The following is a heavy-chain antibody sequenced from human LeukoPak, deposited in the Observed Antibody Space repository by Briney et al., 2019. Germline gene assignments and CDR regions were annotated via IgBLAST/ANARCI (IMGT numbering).Heavy chain of an antibody. CDR2: IYGSGYT. V-gene: IGHV4-59*01. CDR1: GGSISGWY. J-gene: IGHJ4*02. CDR3: ARETSLAGFASGLGFNY. Sequence: PSETLSLTCTVSGGSISGWYWSWIRQPPGKGLEWIGNIYGSGYTNYNPSLKSRVTMSIDTSKNHFSLKLTSVTAADTATYYCARETSLAGFASGLGFNYWGRGILVSVSS. D-gene: IGHD6-19*01.